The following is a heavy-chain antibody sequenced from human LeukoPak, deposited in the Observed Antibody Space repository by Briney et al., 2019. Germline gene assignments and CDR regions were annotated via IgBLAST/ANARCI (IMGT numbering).Heavy chain of an antibody. V-gene: IGHV4-59*08. CDR1: GGSISSYY. Sequence: SETLSLTCTVSGGSISSYYWSWIRQPPGKGLEWIGYIYYSGSANYNPSLKSRVTMSVDTSKNQFSLNLTSVTAADTAVYYCARQRQSPEVLRFDSWGQGNLVTVSS. J-gene: IGHJ4*02. CDR2: IYYSGSA. CDR3: ARQRQSPEVLRFDS. D-gene: IGHD1-14*01.